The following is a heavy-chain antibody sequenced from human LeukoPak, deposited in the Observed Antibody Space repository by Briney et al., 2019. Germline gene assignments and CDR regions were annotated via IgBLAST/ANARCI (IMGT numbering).Heavy chain of an antibody. D-gene: IGHD2-8*02. V-gene: IGHV3-74*01. CDR2: INNDGRST. CDR1: GFTFSSHW. J-gene: IGHJ2*01. Sequence: GGSLRLSCAASGFTFSSHWVHWVRQAPGKGLVWVSHINNDGRSTRYADSVKGRFTISRDNAKNTVYLQMNSLRVEDTAVYYCARDSNTDWYFDLWGRGTLVTVSS. CDR3: ARDSNTDWYFDL.